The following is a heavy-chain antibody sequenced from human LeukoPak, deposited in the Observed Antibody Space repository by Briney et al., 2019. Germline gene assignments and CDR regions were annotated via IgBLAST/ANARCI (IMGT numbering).Heavy chain of an antibody. J-gene: IGHJ4*02. Sequence: GASVKVSCKASGYTFTSYGISWVRQAPGQRLEWMGWISAYNGNTNYALKFQGRVTMTTDTSTSTAYMELRSLRSDDTAVYYCARARGSGSYSVLDYWGQGTLVTVSS. CDR1: GYTFTSYG. CDR2: ISAYNGNT. D-gene: IGHD3-10*01. CDR3: ARARGSGSYSVLDY. V-gene: IGHV1-18*01.